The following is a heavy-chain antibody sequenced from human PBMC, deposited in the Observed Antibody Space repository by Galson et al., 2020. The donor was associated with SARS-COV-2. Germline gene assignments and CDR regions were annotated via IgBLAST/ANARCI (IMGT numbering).Heavy chain of an antibody. V-gene: IGHV4-34*01. CDR2: ITQSGSV. D-gene: IGHD3-22*01. CDR3: ARGLLQTTMVIVVYTSASFYFDT. Sequence: SEPLSLRCAVYSGSFSGHYWSWIRQSPGKGLEWIGEITQSGSVNYTPSLKSRVTISADTSKNQFSLELRSVTAADTAIYYCARGLLQTTMVIVVYTSASFYFDTWGQGTLVSVSS. CDR1: SGSFSGHY. J-gene: IGHJ4*02.